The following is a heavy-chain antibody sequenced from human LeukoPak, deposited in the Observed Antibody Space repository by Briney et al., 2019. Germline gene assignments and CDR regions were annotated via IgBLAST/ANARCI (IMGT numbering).Heavy chain of an antibody. Sequence: PGGSLRLSCAASGLTVSHNYVSWVRQAPGKGLEWVSAIHTSGDTCYADSVKGRFTISRDTSKSTLYLQINSLRVEDTAVYYCIVFGDSNHWGQGTLVTVSS. V-gene: IGHV3-53*01. J-gene: IGHJ5*02. CDR1: GLTVSHNY. D-gene: IGHD4-17*01. CDR2: IHTSGDT. CDR3: IVFGDSNH.